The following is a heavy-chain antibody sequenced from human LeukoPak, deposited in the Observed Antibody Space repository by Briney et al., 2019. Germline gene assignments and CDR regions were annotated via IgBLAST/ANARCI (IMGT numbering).Heavy chain of an antibody. J-gene: IGHJ3*02. CDR2: ISSSSSTI. Sequence: GGSLRLSCAASGFTFSSYSMIWVRQAPAKGLELVSYISSSSSTIYYADSVKGRFTISRDNAKNSLYLQMNSLRDEDTAVYYCARDLSGRYAFDIWGQGTMVTVSS. D-gene: IGHD3-10*01. CDR1: GFTFSSYS. CDR3: ARDLSGRYAFDI. V-gene: IGHV3-48*02.